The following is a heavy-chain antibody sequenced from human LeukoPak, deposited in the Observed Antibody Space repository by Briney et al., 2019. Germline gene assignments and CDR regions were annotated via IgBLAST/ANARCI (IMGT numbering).Heavy chain of an antibody. CDR2: ITGSGDST. D-gene: IGHD1-26*01. CDR3: AKGTPSGIYYYFDY. Sequence: GGSLRLSCAASGFTFTSYAMNWVRQAPGKGLEWDSTITGSGDSTYYADSAKGRFTISRDNSKNTVYLQMNSLRVEDSAIYYCAKGTPSGIYYYFDYWGQGTLVTVSS. CDR1: GFTFTSYA. V-gene: IGHV3-23*01. J-gene: IGHJ4*02.